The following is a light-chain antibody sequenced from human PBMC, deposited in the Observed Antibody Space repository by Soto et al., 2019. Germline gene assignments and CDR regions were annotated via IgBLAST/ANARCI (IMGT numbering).Light chain of an antibody. Sequence: EMVLTQAPATLSLSPGERATLPCRASQSVSSYLAWYQQQPGQAPRLLSYDASNRATGIPARFSGSGSGTDFTLTISSLEPEDFAVYYCQQRSNWLIFGGGTKVEIK. CDR1: QSVSSY. CDR3: QQRSNWLI. J-gene: IGKJ4*01. CDR2: DAS. V-gene: IGKV3-11*01.